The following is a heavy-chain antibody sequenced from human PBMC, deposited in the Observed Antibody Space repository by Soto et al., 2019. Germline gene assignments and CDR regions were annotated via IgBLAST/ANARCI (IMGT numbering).Heavy chain of an antibody. CDR2: IYYSGST. V-gene: IGHV4-59*01. D-gene: IGHD3-10*01. CDR1: GGSISSYY. J-gene: IGHJ6*02. CDR3: ARGQRFGELYLYYYYYGMDV. Sequence: SETLSLTCTVSGGSISSYYWSWIRQPPGKGLEWIGYIYYSGSTNYNPSPKSRVTISVDTSKNQFSLKLSSVTAADTAVYYCARGQRFGELYLYYYYYGMDVWGQGTTVTVSS.